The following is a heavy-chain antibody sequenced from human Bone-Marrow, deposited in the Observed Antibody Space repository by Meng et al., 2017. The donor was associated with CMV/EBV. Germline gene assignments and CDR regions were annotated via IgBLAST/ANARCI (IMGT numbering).Heavy chain of an antibody. CDR3: ARGDCSSTSCYTNSNPLYYYGMDV. J-gene: IGHJ6*02. V-gene: IGHV4-39*07. CDR1: GGSISSSSYY. CDR2: IYYSGST. Sequence: SETLSLTCTVSGGSISSSSYYWGWIRQPPGKGLEWIGSIYYSGSTYYNPSLKSRVTISVDTSKNQFSLKLSSVTAADTAVYYCARGDCSSTSCYTNSNPLYYYGMDVWGQGTTVTVSS. D-gene: IGHD2-2*02.